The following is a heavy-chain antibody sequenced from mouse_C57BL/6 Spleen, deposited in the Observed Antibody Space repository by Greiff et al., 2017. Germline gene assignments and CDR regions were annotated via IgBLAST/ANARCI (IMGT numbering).Heavy chain of an antibody. CDR1: GYTFTTYP. J-gene: IGHJ1*03. CDR3: ARGYYGSSPYWYFDV. V-gene: IGHV1-47*01. Sequence: VQLQQSGAELVKPGASVKLSCKASGYTFTTYPIEWMKQNPGKSLEWIGNFHPYNDDTKYNEKFKGKATLTVEKSSSTVYLELSRVTSDDSAVYYCARGYYGSSPYWYFDVWGTGTTVTVSS. D-gene: IGHD1-1*01. CDR2: FHPYNDDT.